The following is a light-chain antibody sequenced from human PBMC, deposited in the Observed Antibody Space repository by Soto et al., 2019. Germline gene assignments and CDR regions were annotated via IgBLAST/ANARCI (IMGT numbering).Light chain of an antibody. V-gene: IGKV3-20*01. CDR1: QSINNRF. CDR3: QQYGGSPLT. J-gene: IGKJ4*01. Sequence: EIVLTQSPGTLSLSPGERATLSCRASQSINNRFLAWYQQKPGQAPRLLIHGTSSRATGIPDRFSGSGSGTDFTLTISRLEPEDFAVYYCQQYGGSPLTFGGGTRVEIK. CDR2: GTS.